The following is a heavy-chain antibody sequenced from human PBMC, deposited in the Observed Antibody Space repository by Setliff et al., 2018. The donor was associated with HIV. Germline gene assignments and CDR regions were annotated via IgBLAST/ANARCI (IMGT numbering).Heavy chain of an antibody. CDR1: GFTFSSSW. CDR3: AKRGAASGPYYFDY. Sequence: PGGSLRLSCAASGFTFSSSWMHWVCQAPEKGLEWVADIKCDGSEKYYVDSVKGRLTISRDNAKNSLYLQVNSLRAEDMTVYYCAKRGAASGPYYFDYWGHGTLVTVSS. J-gene: IGHJ4*01. CDR2: IKCDGSEK. V-gene: IGHV3-7*03. D-gene: IGHD2-15*01.